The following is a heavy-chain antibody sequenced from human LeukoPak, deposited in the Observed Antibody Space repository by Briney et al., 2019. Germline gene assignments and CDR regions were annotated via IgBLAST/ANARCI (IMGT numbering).Heavy chain of an antibody. CDR1: GYTFTSSG. CDR3: ARVYVSVSYYYDSSGYYYEDY. J-gene: IGHJ4*02. V-gene: IGHV1-18*01. Sequence: ASVKVSCKASGYTFTSSGISWVRQAPGQGLEWIGWISAYNGNTNYAQKLQGRVTMTTDTSTSTAYMELRSLRSDDTAVYYCARVYVSVSYYYDSSGYYYEDYWGQGTLVTVSS. CDR2: ISAYNGNT. D-gene: IGHD3-22*01.